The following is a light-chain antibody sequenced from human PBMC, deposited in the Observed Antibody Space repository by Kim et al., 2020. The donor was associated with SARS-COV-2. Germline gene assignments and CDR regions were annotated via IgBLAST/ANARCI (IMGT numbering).Light chain of an antibody. CDR3: CSYAGSYTWV. J-gene: IGLJ3*02. V-gene: IGLV2-11*01. Sequence: QSALTQPRSVSGSPGQSVTISCTVTSSDVGGYNYVSWYQHHPGKAPKLMIYDVSKRPSGVPDRFSGSKSVNTASLTISGLQAEDEADYYCCSYAGSYTWVFGGGTQLTVL. CDR1: SSDVGGYNY. CDR2: DVS.